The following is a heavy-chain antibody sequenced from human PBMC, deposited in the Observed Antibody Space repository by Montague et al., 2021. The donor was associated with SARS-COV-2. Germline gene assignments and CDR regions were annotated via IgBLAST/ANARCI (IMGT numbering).Heavy chain of an antibody. J-gene: IGHJ6*03. CDR3: ARGDVVVVPAATTTYYYYYMGV. D-gene: IGHD2-2*01. CDR1: GFTFSSYD. CDR2: IGTAGDT. V-gene: IGHV3-13*04. Sequence: SLRLSCAASGFTFSSYDMHWVRQATGKGLEWVSAIGTAGDTYYPGSVKXRFTISRENAKNSLYLQMNSLRAGDTAVYYCARGDVVVVPAATTTYYYYYMGVWGKGTTVTVSS.